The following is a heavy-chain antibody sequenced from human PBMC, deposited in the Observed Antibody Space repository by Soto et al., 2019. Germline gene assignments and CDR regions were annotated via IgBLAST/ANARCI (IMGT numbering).Heavy chain of an antibody. CDR1: GGSVSSGSYY. V-gene: IGHV4-61*01. D-gene: IGHD2-21*02. Sequence: PSETLSLTCTVSGGSVSSGSYYWSWIRQPPGKGLEWIGYIYYSGSTNYNPSLKSRVTISVDTSKNQFSLQLSSVTAADTAVYFCATEDDGGDRDYYGLEVWGQGTTVTVSS. J-gene: IGHJ6*02. CDR3: ATEDDGGDRDYYGLEV. CDR2: IYYSGST.